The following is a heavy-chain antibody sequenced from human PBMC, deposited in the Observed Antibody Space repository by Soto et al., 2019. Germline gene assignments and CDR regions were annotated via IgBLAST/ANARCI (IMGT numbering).Heavy chain of an antibody. CDR2: ISSTSSTI. V-gene: IGHV3-48*01. Sequence: PGGSLRLSCAASGFTFSSYAMRWVRQAPGKGLEWFSYISSTSSTIYYADSVKGRFTISRDNAKNSLYLQMNSLRAEDTAVYYCATYYGSGSYFPDHYYYGMDVWGQGTTVTVSS. CDR1: GFTFSSYA. D-gene: IGHD3-10*01. J-gene: IGHJ6*02. CDR3: ATYYGSGSYFPDHYYYGMDV.